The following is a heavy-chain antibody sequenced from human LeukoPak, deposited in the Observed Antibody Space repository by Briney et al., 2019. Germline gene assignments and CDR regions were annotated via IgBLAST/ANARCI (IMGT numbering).Heavy chain of an antibody. J-gene: IGHJ6*04. V-gene: IGHV1-69*13. CDR2: IIPIFGTA. CDR1: GGTFSSYA. D-gene: IGHD5-12*01. Sequence: SVKVSCKASGGTFSSYAISRVRQAPGQGLEWMGGIIPIFGTANYAQKFQGRVTITADESTSTAYMELSSLRSEDTAVYYCARASIVATISYYYYGMDVWGKGTTVTVSS. CDR3: ARASIVATISYYYYGMDV.